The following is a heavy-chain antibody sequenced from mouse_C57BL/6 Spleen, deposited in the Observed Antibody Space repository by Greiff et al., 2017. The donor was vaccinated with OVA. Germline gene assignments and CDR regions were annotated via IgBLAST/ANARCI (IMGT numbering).Heavy chain of an antibody. CDR1: GYAFSSSW. V-gene: IGHV1-82*01. Sequence: QVQLQQSGPELVKPGASVKISCKASGYAFSSSWMNWVKQRPGKGLEWIGRIYPGDGYTNYNGKFKGKATLTADKSSSTAYMQLSSLTSEDSAVYGCASSLLDYWGQGTTLTVSS. CDR2: IYPGDGYT. J-gene: IGHJ2*01. D-gene: IGHD6-2*01. CDR3: ASSLLDY.